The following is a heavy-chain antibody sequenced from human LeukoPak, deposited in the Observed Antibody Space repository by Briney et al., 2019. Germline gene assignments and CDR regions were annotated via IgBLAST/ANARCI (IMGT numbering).Heavy chain of an antibody. J-gene: IGHJ4*02. D-gene: IGHD2-15*01. Sequence: RSSETLSLTCTVSGGSISTYYWSWIRQPPGKGLEWIGYIYYSGNTNYNPSLKGRVTFSLDTSKNQFSLRLTSVTAADTAVYYCARHSGMVPDYWGQGTLVTVSS. CDR2: IYYSGNT. V-gene: IGHV4-59*08. CDR1: GGSISTYY. CDR3: ARHSGMVPDY.